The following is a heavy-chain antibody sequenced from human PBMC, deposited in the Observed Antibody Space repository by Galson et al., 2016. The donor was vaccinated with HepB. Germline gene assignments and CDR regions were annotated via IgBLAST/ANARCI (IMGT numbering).Heavy chain of an antibody. D-gene: IGHD2-2*01. CDR2: ISWVSVTI. Sequence: SLRLSCAASGFTFDAYAMHWIRQVPGRGLEWISGISWVSVTINYAASVKGRFSISRDNAENSVYLKMSSLRADDRALYYFASSPYCSVNTCDGHFDLWGRGTLVTVSS. V-gene: IGHV3-9*01. CDR3: ASSPYCSVNTCDGHFDL. CDR1: GFTFDAYA. J-gene: IGHJ2*01.